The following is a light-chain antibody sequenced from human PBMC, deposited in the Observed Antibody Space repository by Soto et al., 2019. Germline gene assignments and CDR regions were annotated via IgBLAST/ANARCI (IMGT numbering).Light chain of an antibody. CDR2: LSS. CDR1: QSLLHSSGYYY. CDR3: MQALQAPRT. V-gene: IGKV2-28*01. Sequence: DIVMTQSPLSLPVTPGEPASISCRSSQSLLHSSGYYYLDWYLQKPGQSPQLLIYLSSIRAFGVPDRFRGSGSGTDFTLKISRVEAEDVGVYYCMQALQAPRTFGQGTKVEF. J-gene: IGKJ1*01.